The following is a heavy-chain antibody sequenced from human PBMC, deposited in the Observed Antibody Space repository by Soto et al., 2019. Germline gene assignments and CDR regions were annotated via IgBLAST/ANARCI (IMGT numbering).Heavy chain of an antibody. D-gene: IGHD5-18*01. CDR3: ATMGTPATGLYYFDY. J-gene: IGHJ4*02. Sequence: SQTLSLTCTVSGGSISSGNYYWSWIRQPPGKGLEWIGFISYSGSTYYSLSLKSRVTISVDTSKNQFSLNLSFVTAADTAVYYCATMGTPATGLYYFDYWGQGTLVTVSS. CDR1: GGSISSGNYY. V-gene: IGHV4-30-4*01. CDR2: ISYSGST.